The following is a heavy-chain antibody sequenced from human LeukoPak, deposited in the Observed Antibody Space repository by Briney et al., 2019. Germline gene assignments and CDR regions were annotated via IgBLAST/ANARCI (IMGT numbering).Heavy chain of an antibody. V-gene: IGHV1-2*02. CDR2: INPNSGGT. D-gene: IGHD6-13*01. CDR1: GCTFSSYA. J-gene: IGHJ5*02. CDR3: ARASGYSSSWHHYNWFDP. Sequence: ASVKVSCKASGCTFSSYAISWVRQAPGQGLEWMGWINPNSGGTNYAQKFQGRVTMTRDTSISTAYMELSRLRSDDTAVYYCARASGYSSSWHHYNWFDPWGQGTLVTVSS.